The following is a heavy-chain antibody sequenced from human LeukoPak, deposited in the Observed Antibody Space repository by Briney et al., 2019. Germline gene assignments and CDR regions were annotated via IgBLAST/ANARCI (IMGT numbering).Heavy chain of an antibody. D-gene: IGHD1-26*01. V-gene: IGHV3-30*18. J-gene: IGHJ4*02. CDR1: GFTFSSYG. Sequence: GRSLRLSCAASGFTFSSYGMHWVRQAPGKGLVWVAVISYDGNNKYYADSVKGRFTISRDNSKNTLYLQMNSLRAEDTAVYYCAKDLRGAPYWGQGTLVTVSS. CDR3: AKDLRGAPY. CDR2: ISYDGNNK.